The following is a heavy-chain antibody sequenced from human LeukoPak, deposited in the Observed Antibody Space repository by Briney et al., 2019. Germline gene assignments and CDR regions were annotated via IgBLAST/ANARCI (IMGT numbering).Heavy chain of an antibody. CDR2: IKQDGSEK. J-gene: IGHJ4*02. CDR3: ARGRLLRYFDWLLPLYYFDY. V-gene: IGHV3-7*03. CDR1: GFTFSSYW. Sequence: GGSLRLSCAASGFTFSSYWMSWVRQAPGKGLEWVANIKQDGSEKYYVDSVKGRFTISRDNAKNSLYLQVNSLRAEDTAVYYCARGRLLRYFDWLLPLYYFDYWGQGTLVTVSS. D-gene: IGHD3-9*01.